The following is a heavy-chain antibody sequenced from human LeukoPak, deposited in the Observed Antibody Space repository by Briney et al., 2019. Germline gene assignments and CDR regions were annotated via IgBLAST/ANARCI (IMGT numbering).Heavy chain of an antibody. V-gene: IGHV5-51*01. CDR2: IYPGDSDT. CDR3: ARQSSSYDILTGYSTNNWFDP. Sequence: GESLKISCKGSGYSFTSYWLGWVRQMPGKGLEWMGIIYPGDSDTRYSPSFQGQVTIPDNKSISTAYLQWSSLKASDTAMYYCARQSSSYDILTGYSTNNWFDPWGQGTLVTVSS. CDR1: GYSFTSYW. D-gene: IGHD3-9*01. J-gene: IGHJ5*02.